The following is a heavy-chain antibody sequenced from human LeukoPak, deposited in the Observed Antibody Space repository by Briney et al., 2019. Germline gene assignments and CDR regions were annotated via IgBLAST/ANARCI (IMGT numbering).Heavy chain of an antibody. CDR3: AGYNTGSVDY. V-gene: IGHV3-33*01. CDR1: GFTFSSYG. J-gene: IGHJ4*02. CDR2: IWYDGSKK. Sequence: GGPLRLSCAASGFTFSSYGMHWVRQAPGKGLEWVAVIWYDGSKKYYADSVKGRFTISRDNSKNTLYLQMDSLRAEDTAVYYCAGYNTGSVDYWGQGTLVTVSS. D-gene: IGHD1-14*01.